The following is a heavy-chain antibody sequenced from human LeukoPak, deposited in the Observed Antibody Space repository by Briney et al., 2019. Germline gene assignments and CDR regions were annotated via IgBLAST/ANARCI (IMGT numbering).Heavy chain of an antibody. D-gene: IGHD3-10*01. CDR2: ISAYNGNT. Sequence: ASVKVSCKASGYTFTSYGISWVRQAPGQGLEWMGWISAYNGNTNYAQKLQGRVTMTTDTSTSTAYMELRSLRSDDAAVYYCARTIYGSGKRGDWFDPWGQGTLVTVSS. V-gene: IGHV1-18*01. J-gene: IGHJ5*02. CDR3: ARTIYGSGKRGDWFDP. CDR1: GYTFTSYG.